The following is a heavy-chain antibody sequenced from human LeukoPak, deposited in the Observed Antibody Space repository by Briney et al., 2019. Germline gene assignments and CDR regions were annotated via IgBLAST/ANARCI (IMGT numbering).Heavy chain of an antibody. CDR2: IIPIFGTA. CDR3: ARDPPRGIAARQGAFDI. J-gene: IGHJ3*02. CDR1: GGTFSSYA. D-gene: IGHD6-6*01. V-gene: IGHV1-69*13. Sequence: SVKVSCKASGGTFSSYAISWVRQAPGQGLEWMGWIIPIFGTANYAQKFQGRVTITADESTSTAYMELSSLRSEDTAVYYCARDPPRGIAARQGAFDIWGQGTMVTVSS.